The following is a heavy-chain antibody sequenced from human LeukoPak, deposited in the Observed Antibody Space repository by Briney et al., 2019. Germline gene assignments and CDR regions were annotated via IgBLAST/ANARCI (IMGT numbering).Heavy chain of an antibody. Sequence: SETLSLTCTVSGGSISSGGYYWSWIRQPPGKGLEWIGEINHSGSTNYNPSLKSRVTISVDTSKNQFSLKLSSVTAADTAVYYCARGYSSSWYLLSLLFDYWGQGTLVTVSS. J-gene: IGHJ4*02. V-gene: IGHV4-39*07. D-gene: IGHD6-13*01. CDR2: INHSGST. CDR3: ARGYSSSWYLLSLLFDY. CDR1: GGSISSGGYY.